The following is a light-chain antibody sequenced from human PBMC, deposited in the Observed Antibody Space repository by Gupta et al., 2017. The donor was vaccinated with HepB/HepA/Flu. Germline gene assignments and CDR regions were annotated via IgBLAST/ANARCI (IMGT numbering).Light chain of an antibody. V-gene: IGKV3-15*01. CDR2: RAA. J-gene: IGKJ1*01. CDR3: HQYKNWRWT. CDR1: QTIGNS. Sequence: EIVLPQSPATLSMSPGERVILTCRASQTIGNSIAWYQVKPGQAPRLLIYRAATRDTDVPARLSGSGSGTMFTLTISSRQSEDCALDYCHQYKNWRWTFGQGTKVEIK.